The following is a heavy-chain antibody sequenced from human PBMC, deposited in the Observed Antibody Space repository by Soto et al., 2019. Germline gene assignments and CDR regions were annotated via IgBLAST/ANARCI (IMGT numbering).Heavy chain of an antibody. CDR3: AREGPMLRGVVPEDY. J-gene: IGHJ4*02. CDR1: GFTFSDFY. D-gene: IGHD3-10*01. V-gene: IGHV3-11*05. CDR2: ISKGSTFS. Sequence: QVQLVESGGGLVKPGGSLRLSCAASGFTFSDFYMSWIRQAPGKGLEWVAYISKGSTFSIYADSVKGRFTISRDDAQNSVYLQTNSLRAEDTAIHYCAREGPMLRGVVPEDYWGQGTLVTVSP.